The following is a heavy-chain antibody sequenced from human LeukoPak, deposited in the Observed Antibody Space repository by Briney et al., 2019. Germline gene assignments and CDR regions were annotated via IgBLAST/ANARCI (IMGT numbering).Heavy chain of an antibody. CDR1: GGSISNISYY. CDR3: ATLRTSGWYFDY. Sequence: SETLSLTCTVSGGSISNISYYWGWIRQTPGKGLEWIGSIYYSGGTNYNPSLKSRLTISVDTSENHFSLKLSSVTAADAAVYYCATLRTSGWYFDYWGQGTLVTVSS. V-gene: IGHV4-39*02. CDR2: IYYSGGT. D-gene: IGHD6-19*01. J-gene: IGHJ4*02.